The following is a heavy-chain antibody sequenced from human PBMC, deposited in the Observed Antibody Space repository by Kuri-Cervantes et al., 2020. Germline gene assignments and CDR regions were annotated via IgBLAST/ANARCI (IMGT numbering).Heavy chain of an antibody. Sequence: GGSLRLSCAASGFTFSSYDMHWVRQATGKGLEWVSAIGTAGDTYYPGSVKGRFTISRENAKNSLYLQMNSLRAGDTAVYYCAKAGYYYDSSGYYYYWGQGTLVTVSS. J-gene: IGHJ4*02. CDR1: GFTFSSYD. CDR3: AKAGYYYDSSGYYYY. CDR2: IGTAGDT. V-gene: IGHV3-13*01. D-gene: IGHD3-22*01.